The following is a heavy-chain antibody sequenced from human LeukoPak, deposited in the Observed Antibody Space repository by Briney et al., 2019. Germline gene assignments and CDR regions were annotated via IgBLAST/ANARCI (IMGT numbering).Heavy chain of an antibody. CDR2: IRYDGSNK. Sequence: GGSLRLSCAASGFTFSSYGMHWVRQVPGKGLEWVAFIRYDGSNKYYADSVKGRFTISRDNSKNTPYLQMNSLRAEDTAVYYCAEDRDIRKPAAPNDYWGQGTLVTVSS. CDR3: AEDRDIRKPAAPNDY. V-gene: IGHV3-30*02. CDR1: GFTFSSYG. J-gene: IGHJ4*02. D-gene: IGHD2-2*01.